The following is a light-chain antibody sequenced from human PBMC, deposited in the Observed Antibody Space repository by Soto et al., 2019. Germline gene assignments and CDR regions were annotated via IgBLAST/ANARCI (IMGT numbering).Light chain of an antibody. V-gene: IGKV1-9*01. Sequence: DIQLTQSPSFLSASVGDRVTITCRASQGLSSDLAWYQQKPGKAPKLLIYAASTLQSGVPSRFSGSGSGTEFTLTISSLQPEDFATYYCHQLNSYPITFGQGTRLEMK. CDR2: AAS. J-gene: IGKJ5*01. CDR3: HQLNSYPIT. CDR1: QGLSSD.